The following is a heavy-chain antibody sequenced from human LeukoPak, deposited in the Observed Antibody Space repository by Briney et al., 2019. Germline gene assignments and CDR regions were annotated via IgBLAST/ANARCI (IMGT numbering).Heavy chain of an antibody. D-gene: IGHD5-24*01. CDR1: GFTFSSYA. CDR3: ARDPHGYNSYFDY. Sequence: PGGSLRLSCAASGFTFSSYAMSWVRQAPGKGLEWVSAISGSGDSTYYADSVKGRFTISRDISRNTVHLQMNSLRAGDTAVYYCARDPHGYNSYFDYWGQGTLVTVSS. J-gene: IGHJ4*02. CDR2: ISGSGDST. V-gene: IGHV3-23*01.